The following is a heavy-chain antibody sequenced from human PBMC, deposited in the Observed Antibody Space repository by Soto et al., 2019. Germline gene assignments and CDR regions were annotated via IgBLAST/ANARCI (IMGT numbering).Heavy chain of an antibody. CDR1: GVSFGTYV. J-gene: IGHJ4*02. CDR2: ISGSGGRV. V-gene: IGHV3-23*01. Sequence: EVQLLESGGGMVEPRGSLKLSCAASGVSFGTYVMNWVRQAPGKGLEWVSGISGSGGRVYSADSVKGRFTISRDKSRNTLYLQMNSLRAEDTAVYYCARESEDLTSNFDYWGQGTLVTVSS. CDR3: ARESEDLTSNFDY.